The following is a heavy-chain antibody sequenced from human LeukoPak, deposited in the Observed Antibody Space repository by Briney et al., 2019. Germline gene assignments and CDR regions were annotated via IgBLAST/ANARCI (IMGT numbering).Heavy chain of an antibody. J-gene: IGHJ3*02. Sequence: SETLSLTCAVSAASFSSHYWTWIRQSPGRGLEWIGYISYIGSTNYNPSLKSRVTISIDTSRNQFSLKLRSVTAADTAVYYCARDLVTVTKGFDIWGQGTMVSVSS. D-gene: IGHD4-17*01. CDR3: ARDLVTVTKGFDI. V-gene: IGHV4-59*11. CDR1: AASFSSHY. CDR2: ISYIGST.